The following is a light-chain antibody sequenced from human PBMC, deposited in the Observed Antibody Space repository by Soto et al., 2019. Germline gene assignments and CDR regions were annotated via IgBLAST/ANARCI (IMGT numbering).Light chain of an antibody. V-gene: IGLV2-8*01. CDR2: EVS. CDR3: TSYAGNKVI. Sequence: QSALTQPPSASGSPGQSVTISCTGTSSDVGGYDYVSWFQQHPYKAPKLMIYEVSKRPSGVPYRFSGSKSDNTASLTVSGLQAEDEDDYYCTSYAGNKVIFGGGTKLIVL. J-gene: IGLJ2*01. CDR1: SSDVGGYDY.